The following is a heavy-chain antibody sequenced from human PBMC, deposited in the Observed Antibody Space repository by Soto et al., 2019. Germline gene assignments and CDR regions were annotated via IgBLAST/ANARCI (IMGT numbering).Heavy chain of an antibody. D-gene: IGHD6-13*01. Sequence: EVQLVESGGGLVKPGGSLRLSCAASGFTFSNAWMNWVRQAPGKGLEWVGRIKSKTDGGTTDYAAPVKGRFTISRDDSKTTLYLQMNSLTTEDTAVYFCTIVSHSISWSSFDYWGQGNRVTVSS. V-gene: IGHV3-15*07. J-gene: IGHJ4*02. CDR2: IKSKTDGGTT. CDR1: GFTFSNAW. CDR3: TIVSHSISWSSFDY.